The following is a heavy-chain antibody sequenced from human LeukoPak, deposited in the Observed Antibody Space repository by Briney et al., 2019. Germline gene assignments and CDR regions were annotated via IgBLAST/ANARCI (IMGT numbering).Heavy chain of an antibody. CDR3: AKGYYSSSWYGPDY. V-gene: IGHV3-9*01. Sequence: PGGSLRLSCAASGFTFDDYAMHWVRQAPGKGLEWVSGISWNSGSIGYADSVKGRFTISRDNAKNSLYLQMNSLRAEDTALYYCAKGYYSSSWYGPDYWGQGTLVTVSS. CDR2: ISWNSGSI. D-gene: IGHD6-13*01. CDR1: GFTFDDYA. J-gene: IGHJ4*02.